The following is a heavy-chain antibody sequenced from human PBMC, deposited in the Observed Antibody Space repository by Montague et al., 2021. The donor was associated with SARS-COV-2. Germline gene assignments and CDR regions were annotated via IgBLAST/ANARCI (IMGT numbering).Heavy chain of an antibody. CDR3: ARGVENDGSGSHHFDP. Sequence: SETLSLTCAVSGGPITSYYWNWIRQPPGTGLEYIGYIYHSGSTTYNPSLKSRVSISVDTSKNQFSLKLRSVTAADAAVYYCARGVENDGSGSHHFDPWGQGTLVTVSS. CDR1: GGPITSYY. V-gene: IGHV4-59*01. D-gene: IGHD3-10*01. CDR2: IYHSGST. J-gene: IGHJ5*02.